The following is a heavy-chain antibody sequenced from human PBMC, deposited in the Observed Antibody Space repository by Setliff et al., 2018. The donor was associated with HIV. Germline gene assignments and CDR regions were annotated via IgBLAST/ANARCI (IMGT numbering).Heavy chain of an antibody. CDR3: ARGDYDSGGYYFDK. D-gene: IGHD3-22*01. Sequence: SETLSLTCAVSDGPISTYYWSWIRQPPGRGLEWIGYIYYSGITNYSPSLKSRVTLLVDTSKNQFSLRLSSVTAADTAVYFCARGDYDSGGYYFDKWGQGALVTVSS. V-gene: IGHV4-59*01. J-gene: IGHJ4*02. CDR1: DGPISTYY. CDR2: IYYSGIT.